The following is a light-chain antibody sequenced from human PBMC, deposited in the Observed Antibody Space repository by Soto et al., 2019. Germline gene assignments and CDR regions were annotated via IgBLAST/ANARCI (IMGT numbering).Light chain of an antibody. V-gene: IGKV2D-29*01. CDR1: QILVYGDGKTY. Sequence: VLTQAPLSLAVTPGQPASISCRSTQILVYGDGKTYLYWYLQRPGQPPQLLIYDAFHRFSGVPDRFSGSGSGTDFTLKISRVEADDFGVYYCMQRTHVPITFGQGTRLEIK. J-gene: IGKJ5*01. CDR2: DAF. CDR3: MQRTHVPIT.